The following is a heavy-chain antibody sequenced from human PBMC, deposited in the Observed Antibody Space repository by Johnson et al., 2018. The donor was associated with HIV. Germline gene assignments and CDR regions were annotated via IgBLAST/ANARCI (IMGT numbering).Heavy chain of an antibody. CDR2: INSDGSSS. J-gene: IGHJ3*02. V-gene: IGHV3-74*01. CDR3: AREGIYCTGGRCYVAAFDI. CDR1: GFTLSSYW. Sequence: VQLVESGGGLVQPGGSLRLSCAASGFTLSSYWMHWVRQVPGKGPVWVSRINSDGSSSASADHVKGRFPISRDGAKNTLYLQMNSRRAEDTAVYYCAREGIYCTGGRCYVAAFDIWGQGTKVTVSS. D-gene: IGHD2-15*01.